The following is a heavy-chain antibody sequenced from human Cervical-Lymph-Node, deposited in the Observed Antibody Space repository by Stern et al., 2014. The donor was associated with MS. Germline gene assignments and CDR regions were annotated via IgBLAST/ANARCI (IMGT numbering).Heavy chain of an antibody. CDR3: ARDQIPYYYYGMDV. V-gene: IGHV1-69*01. CDR2: VIPIFGTV. Sequence: VQLVESGAEVKKPGSSVKVSCQTSGGTFSSHAIHWVRQAPGQGLEWMGGVIPIFGTVDYAQKFQDRLTITADESTNTAYMELSSLRSEDTAVYYCARDQIPYYYYGMDVWGQGTTVTVSS. J-gene: IGHJ6*02. D-gene: IGHD2-2*02. CDR1: GGTFSSHA.